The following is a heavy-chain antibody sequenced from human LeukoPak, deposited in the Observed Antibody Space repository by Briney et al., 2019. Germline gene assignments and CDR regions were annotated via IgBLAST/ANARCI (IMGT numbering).Heavy chain of an antibody. D-gene: IGHD3-9*01. CDR1: GGSIRSSYYY. J-gene: IGHJ5*02. V-gene: IGHV4-61*05. CDR2: IYYSGST. Sequence: PSETLSLTCTVPGGSIRSSYYYWGWIRQPPGKGLEWIGYIYYSGSTNYNPSLKSRVTISVDTSKNQFSLKLSSVTAADTAVYYCARAPSLRYFDWLTHIPNWFDPWGQGTLVTVSS. CDR3: ARAPSLRYFDWLTHIPNWFDP.